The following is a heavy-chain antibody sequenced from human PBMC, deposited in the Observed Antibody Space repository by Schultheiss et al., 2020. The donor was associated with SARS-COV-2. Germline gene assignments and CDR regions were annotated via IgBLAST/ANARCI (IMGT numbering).Heavy chain of an antibody. CDR3: ATSEAVAYPFDY. Sequence: GGSLRLSCAASGFTFSSYAMHWVRQAPGKGLEWVAILSFDGSNKNFADSVKGRFTISRDNAKNTLYLQMNSLRAEDTAVYYCATSEAVAYPFDYWGQGTLVTVSS. CDR2: LSFDGSNK. J-gene: IGHJ4*02. D-gene: IGHD6-19*01. CDR1: GFTFSSYA. V-gene: IGHV3-30*04.